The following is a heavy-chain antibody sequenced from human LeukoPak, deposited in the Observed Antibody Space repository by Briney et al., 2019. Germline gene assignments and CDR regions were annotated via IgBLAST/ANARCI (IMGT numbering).Heavy chain of an antibody. J-gene: IGHJ4*02. Sequence: PGGSLRLSCAASGFTFSSYAMNWVRQTPGKGLEWVSFITGDAGSTSYADSVKGRFTISRDNSKNTLFLQLNSLSAEDTAVHYCAKTTGNGHWLIEFWGQGTLVTVSS. CDR3: AKTTGNGHWLIEF. V-gene: IGHV3-23*01. CDR2: ITGDAGST. CDR1: GFTFSSYA. D-gene: IGHD4-23*01.